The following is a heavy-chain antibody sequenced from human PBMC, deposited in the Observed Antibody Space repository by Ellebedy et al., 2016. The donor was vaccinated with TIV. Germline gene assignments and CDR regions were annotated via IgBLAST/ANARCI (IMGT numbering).Heavy chain of an antibody. CDR3: AKVYGSGSPIALFDS. CDR1: GFPFSSYA. V-gene: IGHV3-23*01. CDR2: SSSSSDRT. Sequence: PGGSLRLSCAASGFPFSSYAMTWVRQAPGKGLERVSGSSSSSDRTYYADSVKGRFTISRDKSKNTLSLQMNSLRAEDTAVYYCAKVYGSGSPIALFDSWGQGTLVTVSS. D-gene: IGHD3-10*01. J-gene: IGHJ4*02.